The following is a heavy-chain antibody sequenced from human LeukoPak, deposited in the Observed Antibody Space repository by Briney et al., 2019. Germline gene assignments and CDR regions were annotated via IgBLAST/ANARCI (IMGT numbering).Heavy chain of an antibody. V-gene: IGHV3-53*01. CDR2: IYSGGST. CDR3: ARVIAAAGFPSYYYYMDV. CDR1: GFTVSSNY. D-gene: IGHD6-13*01. J-gene: IGHJ6*03. Sequence: PGGSLRLSCAASGFTVSSNYMSWVRQAPGKGLEWVSVIYSGGSTYYADSVKGRFTISRDNSKNTLYLQMNTLRAEDAAVYYCARVIAAAGFPSYYYYMDVWGKGTTVTVSS.